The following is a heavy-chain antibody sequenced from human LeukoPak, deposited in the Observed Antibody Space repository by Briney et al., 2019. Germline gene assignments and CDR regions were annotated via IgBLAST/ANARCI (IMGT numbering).Heavy chain of an antibody. CDR2: IHYSGST. CDR1: GGSIGSSSYY. J-gene: IGHJ4*02. D-gene: IGHD2-15*01. V-gene: IGHV4-39*01. CDR3: ASYCSGGTCYLGFDY. Sequence: SETLSLTCTVSGGSIGSSSYYWGWVRQPPGKGLEWIGSIHYSGSTYYNPSLKSRLTMSVDTSKNQFSLKLSSVTAADTAVYYCASYCSGGTCYLGFDYWGQGTLVTVSS.